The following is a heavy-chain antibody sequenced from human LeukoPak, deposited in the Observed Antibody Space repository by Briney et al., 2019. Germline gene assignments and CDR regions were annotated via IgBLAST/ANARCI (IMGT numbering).Heavy chain of an antibody. CDR1: GYIFTSYG. Sequence: ASVKVSCKASGYIFTSYGISWVRQAPGQGLEWMGWISVYNGNTNYVQKFQGRVTMTTDTSTSTAYMELRSLRSDDTAVYYCARAGGYNIDYWGQGTLVTVSS. CDR2: ISVYNGNT. D-gene: IGHD5-12*01. J-gene: IGHJ4*02. V-gene: IGHV1-18*04. CDR3: ARAGGYNIDY.